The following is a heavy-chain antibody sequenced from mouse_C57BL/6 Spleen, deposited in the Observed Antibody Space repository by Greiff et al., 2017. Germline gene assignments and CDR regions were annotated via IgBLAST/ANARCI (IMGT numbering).Heavy chain of an antibody. CDR1: GFSLTSYG. CDR3: ARDCHWYFDV. CDR2: IWSGGST. J-gene: IGHJ1*03. Sequence: VQLQQSGPGLVQPSQSLSITCTVSGFSLTSYGVHWVRQSPGKGLEWLGVIWSGGSTDDNAAFISRLSNSKANSKSQVFFKMNSLQADDTAKYYCARDCHWYFDVWGTGTTVTVSS. V-gene: IGHV2-2*01.